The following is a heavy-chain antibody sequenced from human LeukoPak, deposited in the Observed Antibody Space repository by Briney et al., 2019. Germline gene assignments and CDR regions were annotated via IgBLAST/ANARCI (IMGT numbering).Heavy chain of an antibody. CDR3: ARGRVDILTGYSFYYYYMDV. Sequence: ASVKVSCKASGYTFTSYDINWVRQATGQGLEWMGWMNPNSGNTGYAQKFHGRVTVTRNTSISTSYRELSSWRSEDMAVYYCARGRVDILTGYSFYYYYMDVWGKGTTGTVSS. CDR1: GYTFTSYD. D-gene: IGHD3-9*01. V-gene: IGHV1-8*01. CDR2: MNPNSGNT. J-gene: IGHJ6*03.